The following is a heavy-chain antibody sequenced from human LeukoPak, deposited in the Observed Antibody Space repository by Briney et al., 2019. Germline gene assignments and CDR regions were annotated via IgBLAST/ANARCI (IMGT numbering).Heavy chain of an antibody. J-gene: IGHJ4*02. Sequence: GASVKVSCKASGYTFTSYYMHWVRQAPGQGLEWMGWINPNSGGTNYAQKFQGRVTMTRDTSISTAYMELSRLRSDDTAVYYCARGWYYYDSSGSFDYWGQGTLVTVSS. V-gene: IGHV1-2*02. CDR2: INPNSGGT. CDR3: ARGWYYYDSSGSFDY. CDR1: GYTFTSYY. D-gene: IGHD3-22*01.